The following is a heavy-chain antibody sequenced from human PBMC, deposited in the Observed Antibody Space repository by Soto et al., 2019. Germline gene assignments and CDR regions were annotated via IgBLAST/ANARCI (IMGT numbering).Heavy chain of an antibody. J-gene: IGHJ4*02. CDR1: GFTFSNYA. Sequence: GGSLRLSCAASGFTFSNYAMEWVRQAPGKGLEWVSAIGGSGVSTYYADFVKGRFTIARDNSKSTLFLQMNSLRAEDTAVYYCAKGRLGDYLYFDNWGQATLVTVSS. D-gene: IGHD3-16*01. V-gene: IGHV3-23*01. CDR2: IGGSGVST. CDR3: AKGRLGDYLYFDN.